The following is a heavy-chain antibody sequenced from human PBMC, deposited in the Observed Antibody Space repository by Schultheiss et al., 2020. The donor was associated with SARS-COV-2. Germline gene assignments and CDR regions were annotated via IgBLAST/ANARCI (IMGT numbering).Heavy chain of an antibody. Sequence: SQTLSLTCTVSGGSISSGSYYWSWIRQPAGKGLEWIGRIYTSGSTNYNPSLKSRVTMSVDTSKNQFSLKLSSVTAADTALYYCAKDIHPDSSSSYYYYGMDVWGQGTTVTVSS. V-gene: IGHV4-61*02. CDR2: IYTSGST. CDR1: GGSISSGSYY. D-gene: IGHD6-6*01. J-gene: IGHJ6*02. CDR3: AKDIHPDSSSSYYYYGMDV.